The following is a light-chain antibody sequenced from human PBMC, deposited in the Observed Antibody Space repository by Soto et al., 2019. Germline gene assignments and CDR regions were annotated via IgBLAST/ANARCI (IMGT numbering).Light chain of an antibody. J-gene: IGKJ4*01. CDR3: QHYGRSSLT. CDR1: QSVSSSD. Sequence: EIVLTQSPGTLSLSPGERATVSCRASQSVSSSDLAWYQQKPGQAPSLLIYGASSRAAGIPDRFSGSGSGTGFTLTTSRLAPDDFADSYCQHYGRSSLTFGGGTEVEF. V-gene: IGKV3-20*01. CDR2: GAS.